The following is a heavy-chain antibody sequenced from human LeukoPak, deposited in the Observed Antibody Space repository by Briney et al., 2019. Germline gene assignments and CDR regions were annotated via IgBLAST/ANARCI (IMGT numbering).Heavy chain of an antibody. J-gene: IGHJ5*02. D-gene: IGHD3-10*01. CDR3: AREPTDGHYYGSGSYFSGWFDP. CDR2: FDPEDGET. CDR1: GYTLTELS. Sequence: ASVKVSCKVSGYTLTELSMHWVRQAPGKGLEWMGGFDPEDGETIYAQKFQGRVTMTEDTSTDTAYMELSSLRSEDTAVYYCAREPTDGHYYGSGSYFSGWFDPWGQGTLVTVSS. V-gene: IGHV1-24*01.